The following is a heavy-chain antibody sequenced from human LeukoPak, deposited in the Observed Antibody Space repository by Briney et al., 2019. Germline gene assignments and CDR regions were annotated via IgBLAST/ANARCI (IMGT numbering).Heavy chain of an antibody. D-gene: IGHD3-9*01. J-gene: IGHJ4*02. CDR3: ATRLVRYFDWLFDY. V-gene: IGHV1-24*01. CDR1: GYTRTELA. CDR2: FDPEAGEA. Sequence: ASVKVSCKVSGYTRTELAIHWVRQAPGKGLEWMGGFDPEAGEAIYAQKFQGRVTMTEAISTHTAYMELSSLRSEDTALYYCATRLVRYFDWLFDYWGQGTLVTDSS.